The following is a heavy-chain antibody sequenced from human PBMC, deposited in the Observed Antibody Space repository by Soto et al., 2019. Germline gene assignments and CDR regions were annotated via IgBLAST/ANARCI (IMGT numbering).Heavy chain of an antibody. J-gene: IGHJ4*02. V-gene: IGHV3-33*01. CDR1: GFTFSIFG. Sequence: QVQVVESGGGVVKPGRSRRLSCAASGFTFSIFGMHWVREAPGKGLERVAVIWHDGKNKYYADSAKGRFTISRDNSKNTLYLQMNSLRAEDTAVYYCARDPGQDEAMDYWGQGTLVTVSS. CDR2: IWHDGKNK. CDR3: ARDPGQDEAMDY.